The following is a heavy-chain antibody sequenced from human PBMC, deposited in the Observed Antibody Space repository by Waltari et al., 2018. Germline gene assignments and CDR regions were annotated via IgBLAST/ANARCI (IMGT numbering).Heavy chain of an antibody. Sequence: QLQLPASGPGLVKPSETLYLPCTVSGCSITWINHSLGWIRQSPGKGLQSIGSISYSGSTYDNPSLRSRVTISVDRSKKQHFSLKLSSVTGADTAVYYCARLTVIGATRWFDPWGQGTLVTVSS. CDR2: ISYSGST. V-gene: IGHV4-39*01. D-gene: IGHD1-26*01. CDR3: ARLTVIGATRWFDP. CDR1: GCSITWINHS. J-gene: IGHJ5*02.